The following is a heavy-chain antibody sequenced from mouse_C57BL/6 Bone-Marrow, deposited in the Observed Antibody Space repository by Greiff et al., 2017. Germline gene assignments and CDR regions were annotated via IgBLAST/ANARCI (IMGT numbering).Heavy chain of an antibody. CDR2: INPDSSTI. CDR3: ARRTPLQSFDY. Sequence: EVKLLESGGGLVQPGGSLKLSCAASGIDFSRYWMSWVRRAPGKGLEWIGEINPDSSTINYAPSLKDKFIISRDNAKNTLYLQMSKVDSEDTALSYCARRTPLQSFDYWGQGTTLTVSS. J-gene: IGHJ2*01. CDR1: GIDFSRYW. V-gene: IGHV4-1*01. D-gene: IGHD6-1*01.